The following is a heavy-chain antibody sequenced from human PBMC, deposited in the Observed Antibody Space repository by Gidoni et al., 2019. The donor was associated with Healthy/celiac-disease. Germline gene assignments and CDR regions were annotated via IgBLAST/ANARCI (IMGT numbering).Heavy chain of an antibody. D-gene: IGHD7-27*01. CDR2: ISGSGGST. J-gene: IGHJ2*01. CDR1: GFTFSSYS. V-gene: IGHV3-23*01. CDR3: AKKVWGSNWYCDR. Sequence: EVQLLDSGGGLVQPGGSLRLSCSASGFTFSSYSMSWFRQAPGKGLEWVSAISGSGGSTDYADAVKGRFTISRDNSKNTLYLQMNSLRAEDTAVYYCAKKVWGSNWYCDRWGRGTLVTVSS.